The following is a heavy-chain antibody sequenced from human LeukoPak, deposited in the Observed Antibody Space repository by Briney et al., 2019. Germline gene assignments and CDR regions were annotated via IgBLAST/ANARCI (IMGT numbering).Heavy chain of an antibody. D-gene: IGHD1-14*01. V-gene: IGHV4-34*01. CDR3: ARGSGDAFDI. CDR1: GGSFSGYY. Sequence: SETLSLTCAVYGGSFSGYYWSWIRQPPGKGLEWIGEINHSGSTNYNPSLKSRVTISVDTSKNQFSLKLSSVTAADTAVYYCARGSGDAFDIWGQGTMVTVSS. J-gene: IGHJ3*02. CDR2: INHSGST.